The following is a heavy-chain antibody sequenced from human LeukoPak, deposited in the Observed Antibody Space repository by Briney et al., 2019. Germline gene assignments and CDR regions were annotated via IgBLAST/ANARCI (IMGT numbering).Heavy chain of an antibody. CDR1: GFTLSHYS. V-gene: IGHV3-48*01. CDR2: IRNSDSTI. D-gene: IGHD1-26*01. Sequence: PGGSLRLSCAASGFTLSHYSMNWVRQAPGKGLEWVSYIRNSDSTIYYADSVRGRFTISRDNAKNSLYLQMNSLRAEDTAVYYCARRTGDSYYFDYWGQGTLVTVSS. CDR3: ARRTGDSYYFDY. J-gene: IGHJ4*02.